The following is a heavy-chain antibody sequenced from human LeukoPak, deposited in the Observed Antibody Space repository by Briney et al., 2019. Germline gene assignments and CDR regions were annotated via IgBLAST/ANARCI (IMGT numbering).Heavy chain of an antibody. V-gene: IGHV4-39*07. CDR2: IYYSGNT. CDR3: ARVEIGRSSSWYFDYYYYMDV. J-gene: IGHJ6*03. Sequence: SETLSLTCTVSGGSISSSTYYWGWIRQPPGKGLEWIGNIYYSGNTYYNPSLESRVTISVDTSKNQFSLKLSSVTAADTAVYYCARVEIGRSSSWYFDYYYYMDVWGKGTTVTVSS. CDR1: GGSISSSTYY. D-gene: IGHD6-13*01.